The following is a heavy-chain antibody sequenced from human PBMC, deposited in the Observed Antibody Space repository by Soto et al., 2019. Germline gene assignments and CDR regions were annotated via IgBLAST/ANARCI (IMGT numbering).Heavy chain of an antibody. J-gene: IGHJ4*02. CDR2: IYWDDDK. D-gene: IGHD3-3*01. V-gene: IGHV2-5*02. CDR3: AHRVLRTVFGLVTTTAIYFDF. Sequence: QITLNESGPTQVTPRQTLTLTCTFSGFSLTTSGVGVGWIRQSPGKAPEWLALIYWDDDKRYSPSLKSRLTITKDTPKNQVVLTMADLDPADTATYYCAHRVLRTVFGLVTTTAIYFDFWGQGTPVAVSS. CDR1: GFSLTTSGVG.